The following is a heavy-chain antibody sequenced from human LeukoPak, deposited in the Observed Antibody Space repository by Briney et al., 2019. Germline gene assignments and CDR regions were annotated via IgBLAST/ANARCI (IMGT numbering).Heavy chain of an antibody. CDR2: ISSSSSYI. CDR1: GFTFSSYS. CDR3: ARVKTRRSVAGPGFDAFDI. Sequence: GGSLRLSCAASGFTFSSYSMNWVRQAPGKGLEWVSSISSSSSYIYYADSVKGRFTISRDNAKNSLYLQMNSLRAEDTAVYYCARVKTRRSVAGPGFDAFDIWGQGTMVTVSS. J-gene: IGHJ3*02. D-gene: IGHD6-19*01. V-gene: IGHV3-21*01.